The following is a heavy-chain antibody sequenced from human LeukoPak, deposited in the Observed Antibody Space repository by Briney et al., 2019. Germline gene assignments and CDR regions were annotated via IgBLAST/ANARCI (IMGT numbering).Heavy chain of an antibody. V-gene: IGHV3-66*02. Sequence: PGGSLRLSCAASGFTVSSNYMSWVRQAPGRGLEWVSVIYSGGSTYYADSVKGRFTISRDNSKNTLYLQMNSLRAEDTAVYYCARDLGDDYYYYGMDVWGQGTTVTVSS. CDR1: GFTVSSNY. J-gene: IGHJ6*02. CDR3: ARDLGDDYYYYGMDV. CDR2: IYSGGST. D-gene: IGHD3-16*01.